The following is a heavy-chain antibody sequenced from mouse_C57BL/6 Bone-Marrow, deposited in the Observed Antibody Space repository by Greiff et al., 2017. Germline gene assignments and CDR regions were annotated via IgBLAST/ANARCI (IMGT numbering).Heavy chain of an antibody. CDR2: IYPRSGNT. D-gene: IGHD1-3*01. CDR1: GYTFTSYG. Sequence: QVQLKQSGAELARPGASVKLSCKASGYTFTSYGISWVKQRPGQGLEWIGEIYPRSGNTYYNEKFKGKATLTADKSSSTAYMGLRSLTSGDSAVYFGERELTAYWGQGNRVTVSA. V-gene: IGHV1-81*01. J-gene: IGHJ3*01. CDR3: ERELTAY.